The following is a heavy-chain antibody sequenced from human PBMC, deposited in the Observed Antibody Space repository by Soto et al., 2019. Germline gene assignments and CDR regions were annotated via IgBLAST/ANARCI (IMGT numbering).Heavy chain of an antibody. J-gene: IGHJ4*02. D-gene: IGHD6-19*01. Sequence: QVQLVESGGGVVQPGRYLGVSCAASGITFSNSAMHWARQAPGKGLEWVAVISYDGNNKYHADSVKGRFTISRDNSMNTLYLQMNSLRPEDTAVYYCARDRVVAGIGEIDYWGQGTLVTVSS. V-gene: IGHV3-30-3*01. CDR1: GITFSNSA. CDR3: ARDRVVAGIGEIDY. CDR2: ISYDGNNK.